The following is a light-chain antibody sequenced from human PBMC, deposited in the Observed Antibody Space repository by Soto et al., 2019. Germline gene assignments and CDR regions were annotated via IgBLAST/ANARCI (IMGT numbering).Light chain of an antibody. V-gene: IGLV1-44*01. J-gene: IGLJ1*01. CDR2: NNN. Sequence: QPVRNQPPSASGTPGQRVTISFSGGSSNIGTNAVNWYQQLPGTAPKLLIYNNNQRPSGVPDRFSGSKSGTSASLAISGLQSEDEADYYCAAWDDSLNGYVFGTGTKVTVL. CDR3: AAWDDSLNGYV. CDR1: SSNIGTNA.